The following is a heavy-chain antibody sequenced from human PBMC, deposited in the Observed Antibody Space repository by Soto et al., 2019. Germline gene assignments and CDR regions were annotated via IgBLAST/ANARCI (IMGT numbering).Heavy chain of an antibody. D-gene: IGHD3-22*01. CDR3: ARSRKRSYYYDSSGHLDAFDI. CDR2: ISYDGSNK. J-gene: IGHJ3*02. V-gene: IGHV3-30-3*01. CDR1: GFTFSSYA. Sequence: QVQLVESGGGVVQPGRSLRLSCAASGFTFSSYAMHWVRQAPGKGLEWVAVISYDGSNKYYADSVKGRFTISRDNTKNTLYLQNNSQRAEDSAVYYCARSRKRSYYYDSSGHLDAFDIWGQGTMVNVSS.